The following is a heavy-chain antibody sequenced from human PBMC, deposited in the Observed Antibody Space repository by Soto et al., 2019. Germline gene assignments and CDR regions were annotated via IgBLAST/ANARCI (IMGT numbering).Heavy chain of an antibody. CDR2: IIPIFGTA. Sequence: ASVKVSCKASGGTFSSYAISWVRQAPGQGLEWMGGIIPIFGTANYAQKFQGRVTITADESTSTAYMELSSLRSEDTAVYYCARDSGAYYYDSSGYYTADYWGQGTLVTVSS. CDR3: ARDSGAYYYDSSGYYTADY. D-gene: IGHD3-22*01. V-gene: IGHV1-69*13. J-gene: IGHJ4*02. CDR1: GGTFSSYA.